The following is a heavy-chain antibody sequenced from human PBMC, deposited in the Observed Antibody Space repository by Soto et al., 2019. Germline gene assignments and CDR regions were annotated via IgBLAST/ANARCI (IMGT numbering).Heavy chain of an antibody. CDR1: GFTFSTYS. CDR3: AREYTAWPLAYGLDV. D-gene: IGHD2-2*02. J-gene: IGHJ6*02. Sequence: GGSLRLSCVGSGFTFSTYSINWVRQAPGKGLEWVSSISSRTDIYYADSVKGRFSISRDNAKNSVSLEMNSLRAEDTAVYYCAREYTAWPLAYGLDVWGQGTTVTVSS. CDR2: ISSRTDI. V-gene: IGHV3-21*01.